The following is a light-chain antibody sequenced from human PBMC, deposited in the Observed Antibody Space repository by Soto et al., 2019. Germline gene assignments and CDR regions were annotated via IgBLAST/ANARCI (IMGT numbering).Light chain of an antibody. Sequence: EIVLTQSPATLSLSPGERATLSCRASQSVSTYLAWYQQRPGQAPRLLIYDAFTRATGIPARFSGSGSRTDFTLTISSLEPEDFAVYYCQQGNNWPIFTFGPGTKVDIK. CDR2: DAF. V-gene: IGKV3-11*01. J-gene: IGKJ3*01. CDR3: QQGNNWPIFT. CDR1: QSVSTY.